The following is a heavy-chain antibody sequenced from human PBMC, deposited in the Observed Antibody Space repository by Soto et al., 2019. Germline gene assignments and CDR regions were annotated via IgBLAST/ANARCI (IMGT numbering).Heavy chain of an antibody. CDR3: ARPAATVIFYSGMDV. CDR2: ISSDGSNE. V-gene: IGHV3-30-3*01. Sequence: GGSLRLSCAASGFTFSDYAMHWVRQAPGKGLEWVAIISSDGSNEHYADSVQGRFTISRDNSENTLYLQMNSLRADDTAVYYYARPAATVIFYSGMDVWGQGTTVTVSS. J-gene: IGHJ6*02. D-gene: IGHD4-17*01. CDR1: GFTFSDYA.